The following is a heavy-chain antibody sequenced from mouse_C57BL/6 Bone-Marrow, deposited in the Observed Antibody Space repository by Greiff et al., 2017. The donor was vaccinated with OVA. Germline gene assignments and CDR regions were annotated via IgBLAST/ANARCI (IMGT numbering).Heavy chain of an antibody. D-gene: IGHD3-2*02. CDR1: GFTFSDYG. CDR3: ARKTAQADY. CDR2: ISSGSSTI. Sequence: DVKLLYSGGGLVKPVGSLKLSCASSGFTFSDYGMHWVRQAPEKGLEWVAYISSGSSTIYYADTVKGRFTISRDNAKNTLFLQMTSLRSEDTAMYYCARKTAQADYWGQGTTLTVSS. J-gene: IGHJ2*01. V-gene: IGHV5-17*01.